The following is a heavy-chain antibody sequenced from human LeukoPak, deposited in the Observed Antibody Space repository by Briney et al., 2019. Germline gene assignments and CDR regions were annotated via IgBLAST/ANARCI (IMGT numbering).Heavy chain of an antibody. CDR2: IYYSGST. Sequence: KPSETLSLTCTVSGGSISSYYWSWIRQPPGKGLEWIGYIYYSGSTNYSPSLKSRVTISGDTSKNQFSLKLSSVTAADTAVYYCTRGSIAYYYMDVWGEGTTVTISS. CDR1: GGSISSYY. D-gene: IGHD3-22*01. J-gene: IGHJ6*03. CDR3: TRGSIAYYYMDV. V-gene: IGHV4-59*01.